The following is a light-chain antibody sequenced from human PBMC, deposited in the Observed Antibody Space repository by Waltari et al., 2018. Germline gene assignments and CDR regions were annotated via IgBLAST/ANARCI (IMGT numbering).Light chain of an antibody. CDR3: QQGNSFPPT. CDR2: GAS. Sequence: DIQMTQSPSSVSASVGDRVTITCRASQGLGTWLAWYQQKPGKAPKVLIYGASTLLTGVPSRFSGSGSGTEFTLTITGLQHEDFATYFCQQGNSFPPTFGQGTRVEV. CDR1: QGLGTW. V-gene: IGKV1-12*01. J-gene: IGKJ1*01.